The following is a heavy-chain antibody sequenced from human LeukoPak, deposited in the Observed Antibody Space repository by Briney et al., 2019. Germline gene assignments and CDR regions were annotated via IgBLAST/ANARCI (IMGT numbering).Heavy chain of an antibody. Sequence: ASVKVSCKASGYTFTRYDINWVRQAPGQGLEWMGWISAYNGNTNYAQKLQGRVTMTTDTSTSTAYMELRSLRSDDTAVYYCARDPGSSWPNWFDPWGQGTLVTVSS. D-gene: IGHD6-13*01. CDR1: GYTFTRYD. V-gene: IGHV1-18*01. CDR2: ISAYNGNT. J-gene: IGHJ5*02. CDR3: ARDPGSSWPNWFDP.